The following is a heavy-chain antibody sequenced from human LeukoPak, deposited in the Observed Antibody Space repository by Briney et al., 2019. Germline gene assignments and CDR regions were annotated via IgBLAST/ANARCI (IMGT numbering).Heavy chain of an antibody. CDR3: ARALRVLWFGELLYPSGY. CDR2: IKQDGSEK. CDR1: GFTFSSYW. V-gene: IGHV3-7*01. J-gene: IGHJ4*02. D-gene: IGHD3-10*01. Sequence: GSLRLSCAASGFTFSSYWMSWVRQAPGKGLEWVANIKQDGSEKYYVDSVEGRFTISRDNAKNSLYLQMNSLRAEDTAVYYCARALRVLWFGELLYPSGYWGQGTLVTVSS.